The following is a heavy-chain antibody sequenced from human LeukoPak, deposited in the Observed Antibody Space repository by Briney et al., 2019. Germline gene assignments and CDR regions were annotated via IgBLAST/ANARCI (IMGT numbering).Heavy chain of an antibody. CDR2: IYYRGGT. D-gene: IGHD6-19*01. V-gene: IGHV4-59*08. CDR1: GDSINGYF. Sequence: PSETLSFTCTVSGDSINGYFWSWIRQPPGQGLEWVGYIYYRGGTSYNPSLGGRITVSLDTSRNQFFLRLTSVTPADTAMYYCARHGNTGPVSGLPLDHWGHGTLVSVSS. CDR3: ARHGNTGPVSGLPLDH. J-gene: IGHJ4*01.